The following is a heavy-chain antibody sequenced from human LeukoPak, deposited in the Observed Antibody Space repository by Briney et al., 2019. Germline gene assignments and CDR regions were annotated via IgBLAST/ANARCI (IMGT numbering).Heavy chain of an antibody. J-gene: IGHJ4*02. CDR3: ARSSAGGGSYYLGYFDY. V-gene: IGHV3-30*03. CDR2: ISYDGSNK. D-gene: IGHD1-26*01. CDR1: GFIFSSYG. Sequence: GGSLRLSCAASGFIFSSYGMHWVRQAPGKGLEWVAVISYDGSNKYYADSVKGRFTISRDNSKNTLYLQMNSLRAEDTAVYYCARSSAGGGSYYLGYFDYWGQGTLVTVSS.